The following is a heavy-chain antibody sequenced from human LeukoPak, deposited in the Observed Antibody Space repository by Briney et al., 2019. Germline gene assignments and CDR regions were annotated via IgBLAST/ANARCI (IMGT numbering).Heavy chain of an antibody. CDR3: ATGPGGVTRLNTDY. J-gene: IGHJ4*02. Sequence: ASVKVSCKVSGYTHTELSMHRVRQAAGKGVEGMGGFDAEDGETIYAQKFQGRVNMNEDTSTDTAYMELSSLRSEDTAVYYCATGPGGVTRLNTDYWGQGPLVTVSS. V-gene: IGHV1-24*01. CDR2: FDAEDGET. D-gene: IGHD3-16*01. CDR1: GYTHTELS.